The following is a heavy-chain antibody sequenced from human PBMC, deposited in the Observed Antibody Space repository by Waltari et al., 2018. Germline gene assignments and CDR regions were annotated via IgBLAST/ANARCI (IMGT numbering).Heavy chain of an antibody. D-gene: IGHD3-22*01. J-gene: IGHJ4*02. CDR2: VFHSGST. Sequence: HVQLQESGPGLVKPSGTLSLTCAVSGASISSSIWWSWVRQPPGKGLEWIGEVFHSGSTTYNPSLKSRGTISVAKSRNQFSLKLTSVTAADTAVYYCATTQSLEVVGTGVYSYWGQGTLVTVSS. CDR1: GASISSSIW. CDR3: ATTQSLEVVGTGVYSY. V-gene: IGHV4-4*02.